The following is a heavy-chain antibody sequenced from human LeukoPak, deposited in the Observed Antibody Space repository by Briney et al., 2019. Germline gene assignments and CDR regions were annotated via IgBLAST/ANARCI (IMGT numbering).Heavy chain of an antibody. D-gene: IGHD6-19*01. J-gene: IGHJ4*02. Sequence: GGSLRLSCAASGFTFSSYSMNWVRQAPGKGLEWASYISSWSSTISYADSVKGRFTISRDNARNSLYLQMDSLRDEDTAVYYCARDPISSGYYFDYWGQGTLVTVSS. CDR1: GFTFSSYS. V-gene: IGHV3-48*02. CDR2: ISSWSSTI. CDR3: ARDPISSGYYFDY.